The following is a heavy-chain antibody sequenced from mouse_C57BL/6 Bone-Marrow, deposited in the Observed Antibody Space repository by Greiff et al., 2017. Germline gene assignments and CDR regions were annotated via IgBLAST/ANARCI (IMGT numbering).Heavy chain of an antibody. D-gene: IGHD2-14*01. CDR1: GYTFTDYY. CDR3: ARKRYGAWFAY. CDR2: INPNNGGT. J-gene: IGHJ3*01. Sequence: VQLQQSGPELVKPGASVKISCKASGYTFTDYYMNWVKQSHGKSLEWIGDINPNNGGTSYNQKFKGKATLTVDKSSSTAYMELRSLTSEDSAVYYCARKRYGAWFAYWGQGTLVTVSA. V-gene: IGHV1-26*01.